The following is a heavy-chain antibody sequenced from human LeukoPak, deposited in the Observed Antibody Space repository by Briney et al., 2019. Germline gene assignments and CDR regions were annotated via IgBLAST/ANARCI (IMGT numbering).Heavy chain of an antibody. J-gene: IGHJ4*02. D-gene: IGHD2-15*01. CDR2: ISNNGGYT. CDR1: GFTFSSSA. Sequence: GGSLRLSCAASGFTFSSSAMSWVRQAPGKGLEWVSAISNNGGYTYYADSVQGRFTISRDNSKSTLCLQMNSLRAEDTAVYYCAKQLGYCSGGSCYFPYWGQGTLVTVSS. V-gene: IGHV3-23*01. CDR3: AKQLGYCSGGSCYFPY.